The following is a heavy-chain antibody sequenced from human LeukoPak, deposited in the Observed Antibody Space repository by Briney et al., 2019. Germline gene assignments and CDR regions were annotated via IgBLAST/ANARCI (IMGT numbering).Heavy chain of an antibody. D-gene: IGHD7-27*01. Sequence: GGSLRLSCAASGFTFSSYAMSWVRQAPGKGLEWVSAISGSGGSTYYADSVKGWFTISRDNSKNTLYLQMNSLRAEDTAVYYCAKYTGELHRYGMDVWGQGTTVTVSS. CDR2: ISGSGGST. J-gene: IGHJ6*02. V-gene: IGHV3-23*01. CDR1: GFTFSSYA. CDR3: AKYTGELHRYGMDV.